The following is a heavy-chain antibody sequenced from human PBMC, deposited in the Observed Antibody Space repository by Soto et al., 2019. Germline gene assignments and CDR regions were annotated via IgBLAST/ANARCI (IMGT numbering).Heavy chain of an antibody. V-gene: IGHV1-2*04. CDR3: ARDFPGIAVAGTSSWFDP. D-gene: IGHD6-19*01. CDR2: INPNSGGT. Sequence: ASVKVSCKASGYTFTGYYMHWVRQAPGQGLEWMGWINPNSGGTNYAQKFQGWVTMTRDTSISTAYMELSRLRSDDTAVYYCARDFPGIAVAGTSSWFDPWGQGTLVTVSS. J-gene: IGHJ5*02. CDR1: GYTFTGYY.